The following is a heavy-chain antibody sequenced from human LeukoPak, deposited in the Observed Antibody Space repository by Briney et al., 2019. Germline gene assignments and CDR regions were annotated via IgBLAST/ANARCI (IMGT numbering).Heavy chain of an antibody. CDR3: AGRRRDGYSYYYGMDV. CDR1: GFSFSGYV. J-gene: IGHJ6*02. CDR2: ISGSGGST. V-gene: IGHV3-23*01. Sequence: GGSLRLSCVVSGFSFSGYVMSWVRQPPGKGLEWVSDISGSGGSTYYADSVKGRFTISRDNSKNTLYLQMDSLRAEDTAVYYCAGRRRDGYSYYYGMDVWGQGTTVTVPS. D-gene: IGHD5-24*01.